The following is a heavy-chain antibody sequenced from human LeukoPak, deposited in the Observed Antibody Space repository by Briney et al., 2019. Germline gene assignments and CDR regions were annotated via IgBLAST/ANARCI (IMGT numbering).Heavy chain of an antibody. CDR3: ARERKYDYVWGSYRSDTNDY. J-gene: IGHJ4*02. CDR2: ISSSGSTI. CDR1: GFTFSSYE. D-gene: IGHD3-16*02. Sequence: GGSLRLSCAASGFTFSSYEMNWVRQAPGKGLEWVSYISSSGSTIYYADSVKGRFTISRDNAKNSLYLQMNSLRAEDTAVYYCARERKYDYVWGSYRSDTNDYWGQGTLVTVSS. V-gene: IGHV3-48*03.